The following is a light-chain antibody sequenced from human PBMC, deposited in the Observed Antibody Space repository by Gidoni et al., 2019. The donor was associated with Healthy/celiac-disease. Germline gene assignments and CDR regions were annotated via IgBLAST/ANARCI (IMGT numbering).Light chain of an antibody. CDR2: KDS. CDR3: QSADSSGTYVV. Sequence: SYHLTHPPSVSVSPGQTARITCSGDALPKQYSYWYQQKPGQAPVLVIYKDSERPSGIPERFSGSSSGTTVTLSISGVQAEDEADYYCQSADSSGTYVVFGGGAKLTVL. V-gene: IGLV3-25*03. J-gene: IGLJ2*01. CDR1: ALPKQY.